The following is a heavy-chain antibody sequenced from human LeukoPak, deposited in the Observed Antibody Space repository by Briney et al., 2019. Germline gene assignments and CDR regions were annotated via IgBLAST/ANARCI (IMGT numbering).Heavy chain of an antibody. CDR1: GFTFSSYS. D-gene: IGHD6-6*01. CDR3: ARDKQLVQGGGVY. CDR2: ISSSSSYI. Sequence: PGGSLRLSCAASGFTFSSYSMNLVRQAPGKGLEWVSSISSSSSYIYYAGSVKGRFTISRDNAKNSLYLQMNSLRAEDTAVYYCARDKQLVQGGGVYWGQGTLVTVSS. V-gene: IGHV3-21*01. J-gene: IGHJ4*02.